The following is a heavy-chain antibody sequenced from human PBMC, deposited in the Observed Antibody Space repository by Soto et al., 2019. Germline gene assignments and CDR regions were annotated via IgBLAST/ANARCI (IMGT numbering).Heavy chain of an antibody. V-gene: IGHV2-5*02. CDR3: ARSKYSISSFDY. Sequence: SGPTLVNPTQTLTLTCTFSGFSLSTDDVGVAWIRQPPGKALDWLAVIYWDDDKRYSPSLKSRLTITKDTSKNQVLLTMTNMDPVDTATYFCARSKYSISSFDYWGQGALVTVSS. CDR1: GFSLSTDDVG. J-gene: IGHJ4*02. CDR2: IYWDDDK. D-gene: IGHD6-6*01.